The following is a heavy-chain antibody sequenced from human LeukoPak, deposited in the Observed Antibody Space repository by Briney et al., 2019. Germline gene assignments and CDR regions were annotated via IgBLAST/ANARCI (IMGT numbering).Heavy chain of an antibody. CDR2: ISSSTSYI. D-gene: IGHD4-17*01. CDR1: GFTFDNYA. CDR3: ARAGGSTVSHSDY. V-gene: IGHV3-21*01. J-gene: IGHJ4*02. Sequence: GGSLRLSCTASGFTFDNYAMIWIRQAPGKGLEWVSSISSSTSYIYYADSVKGRFTISKDNAKNSLYLQMNSLRAEDTAVYYCARAGGSTVSHSDYWGQGTLVTVSS.